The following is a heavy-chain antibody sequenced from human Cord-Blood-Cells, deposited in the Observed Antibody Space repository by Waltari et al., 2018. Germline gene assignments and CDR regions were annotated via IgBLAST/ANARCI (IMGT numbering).Heavy chain of an antibody. V-gene: IGHV1-2*04. J-gene: IGHJ4*02. D-gene: IGHD3-9*01. CDR2: INPNSGGT. CDR3: ARSYDILTGYFDY. CDR1: GYTFTGYY. Sequence: QVQLVQSGAEVKKPGASVKVSCKASGYTFTGYYMHWVRQAPGQGLEWMGWINPNSGGTNYAQKFQGWVTRTRDTSISTAYMELSRLRSDDTAVYYCARSYDILTGYFDYWGQGTLVTVSS.